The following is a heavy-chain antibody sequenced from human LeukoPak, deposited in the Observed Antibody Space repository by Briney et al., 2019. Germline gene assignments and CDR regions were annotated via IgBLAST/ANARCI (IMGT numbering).Heavy chain of an antibody. J-gene: IGHJ4*02. CDR2: ISYDGSNK. V-gene: IGHV3-30*19. CDR3: ASRDTAMAMPFDY. CDR1: GFTFSSYG. D-gene: IGHD5-18*01. Sequence: GRSLRLSCAASGFTFSSYGMHWVRQAPGKGLEWVAVISYDGSNKYYADPVKGRFTISRDNSKNTLYLQMNSLRAEDTAVYYCASRDTAMAMPFDYWGQGTLVTVSS.